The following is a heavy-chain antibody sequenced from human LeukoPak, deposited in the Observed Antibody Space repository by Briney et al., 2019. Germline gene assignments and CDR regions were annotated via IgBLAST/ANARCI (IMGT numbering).Heavy chain of an antibody. CDR1: GFTFSSAA. J-gene: IGHJ4*02. CDR2: IGVGGGNA. CDR3: ARGYKYYDFWSGYNSRYYFDY. D-gene: IGHD3-3*01. Sequence: GGSLRLSCAASGFTFSSAAMSWFRQAPGKGLEWVSFIGVGGGNANYAGSVKGRFTISRDDSQNTLYLQMNSLRAEDTAVYYCARGYKYYDFWSGYNSRYYFDYWGQGTLVTVSS. V-gene: IGHV3-23*01.